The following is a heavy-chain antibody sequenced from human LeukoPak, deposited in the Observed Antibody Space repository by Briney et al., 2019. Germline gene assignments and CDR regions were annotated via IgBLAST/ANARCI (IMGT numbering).Heavy chain of an antibody. CDR1: GYTFTSYG. J-gene: IGHJ6*03. CDR2: ISAYNGNT. V-gene: IGHV1-18*01. CDR3: ARGPGGRSGYYPLEDYYYYYYMDV. Sequence: ASVKVSCKASGYTFTSYGINWVRQAPGQGLEWMGWISAYNGNTNYAQNLQGRVTMTTDTSTSTAYMELRSLGSDDTAVYYCARGPGGRSGYYPLEDYYYYYYMDVWGKGTRSPSP. D-gene: IGHD3-22*01.